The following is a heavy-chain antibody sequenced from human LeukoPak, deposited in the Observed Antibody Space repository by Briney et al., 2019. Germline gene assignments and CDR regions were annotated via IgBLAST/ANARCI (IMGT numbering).Heavy chain of an antibody. CDR2: ISGSGGTT. Sequence: PGGSLRLSCAASGFTFSTNAMTWVRQAPGKRLEWVSAISGSGGTTYYADSVKGRFTISRDNSKNTLYLQMNSLRAEDTAVYYCAKAQVRGVITMEDYWGQGTLVSVSS. CDR1: GFTFSTNA. J-gene: IGHJ4*02. D-gene: IGHD3-10*01. V-gene: IGHV3-23*01. CDR3: AKAQVRGVITMEDY.